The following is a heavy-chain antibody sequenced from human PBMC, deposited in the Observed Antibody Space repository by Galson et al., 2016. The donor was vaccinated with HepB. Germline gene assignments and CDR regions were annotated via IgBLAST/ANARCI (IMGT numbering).Heavy chain of an antibody. CDR2: TFYSGRT. CDR1: GGSVSSTTYY. J-gene: IGHJ4*02. CDR3: ARQRRFGTWDEIDY. V-gene: IGHV4-39*01. D-gene: IGHD3-10*01. Sequence: SETLSLTCTVSGGSVSSTTYYWGWIRQPPGKGFEWIGNTFYSGRTYYNPSLKSRLTISVDPSKNQFSLRLRSVTAADTAVYYCARQRRFGTWDEIDYWGQGTLVTVSS.